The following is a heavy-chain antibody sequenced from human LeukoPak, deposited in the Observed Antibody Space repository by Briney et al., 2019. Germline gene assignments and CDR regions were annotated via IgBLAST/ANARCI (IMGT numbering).Heavy chain of an antibody. V-gene: IGHV4-59*01. Sequence: SETLFLTCTVSGGSISSYYWSWIRQPPGKGLEWIGYIYYSGSTNYNPSLKSRVTISVDTSKKQFSLKLRSVTAADTAVYYCARVSGYDWESFYDYWGQGTLVTVSS. J-gene: IGHJ4*02. CDR2: IYYSGST. CDR1: GGSISSYY. D-gene: IGHD5-12*01. CDR3: ARVSGYDWESFYDY.